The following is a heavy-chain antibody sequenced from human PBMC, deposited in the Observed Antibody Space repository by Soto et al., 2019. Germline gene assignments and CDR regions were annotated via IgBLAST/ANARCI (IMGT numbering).Heavy chain of an antibody. V-gene: IGHV1-18*01. CDR3: ARDNGFGESVGYYYYYYMDV. J-gene: IGHJ6*03. CDR1: GYTFTSYG. CDR2: ISAYNGNT. D-gene: IGHD3-10*01. Sequence: ASVKVSCKASGYTFTSYGISWVRQAPGQGLEWMGWISAYNGNTNYAQKLQGRVTMTTDTSTSTAYMELRSLRSDDTAVYYCARDNGFGESVGYYYYYYMDVWGKGTTVTVSS.